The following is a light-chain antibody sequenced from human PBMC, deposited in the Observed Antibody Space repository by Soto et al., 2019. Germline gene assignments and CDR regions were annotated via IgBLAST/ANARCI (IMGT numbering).Light chain of an antibody. CDR2: WAS. CDR1: QSVLYSSNNKNY. Sequence: VMTPCPDSLPLSLGERATINCKSSQSVLYSSNNKNYLAWYQQKPGQPPKLLIYWASTRESGVPDRFSGSGSGTDFTLTISSLQDEDVAVYYCQQYYSPPLTFGQGTKVDIK. CDR3: QQYYSPPLT. V-gene: IGKV4-1*01. J-gene: IGKJ1*01.